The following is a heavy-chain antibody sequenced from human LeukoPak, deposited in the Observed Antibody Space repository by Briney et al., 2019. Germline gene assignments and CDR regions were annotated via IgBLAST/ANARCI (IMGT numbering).Heavy chain of an antibody. CDR3: AKEDFGGSYFDY. Sequence: GGSLRLSCAPSGFTFSSYGMHWVRQAPAKGLEGVAAISSDGTNKLYADSVEGRFTISRDHSKNTLYLQMNSLRPEDTSMYYCAKEDFGGSYFDYWGQGTLVTVSS. CDR2: ISSDGTNK. V-gene: IGHV3-30*18. J-gene: IGHJ4*02. CDR1: GFTFSSYG. D-gene: IGHD3-10*01.